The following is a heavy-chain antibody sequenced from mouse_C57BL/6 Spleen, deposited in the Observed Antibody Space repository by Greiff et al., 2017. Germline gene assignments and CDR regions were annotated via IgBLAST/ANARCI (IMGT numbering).Heavy chain of an antibody. CDR2: FHPYNDDT. J-gene: IGHJ1*03. CDR3: ALAYYGSSYGWYFDV. CDR1: GYTFTTYP. V-gene: IGHV1-47*01. D-gene: IGHD1-1*01. Sequence: QVQLQQSGAELVKPGASVKMSCKASGYTFTTYPIEWMKQNHGKSLEWIGNFHPYNDDTKYNEKFKGKATLTVEKSPSTVYLELSRLTSDDSAVYYCALAYYGSSYGWYFDVWGTGTTVTVSS.